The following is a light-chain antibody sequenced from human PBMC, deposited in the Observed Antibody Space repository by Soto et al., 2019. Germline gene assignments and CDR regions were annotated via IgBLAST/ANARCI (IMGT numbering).Light chain of an antibody. CDR3: TSYAAGKNVV. J-gene: IGLJ2*01. V-gene: IGLV2-8*01. CDR1: SSDVGNYNY. Sequence: QSALTQPPSASGSPGQSVTISCTGTSSDVGNYNYVSWYQQYPGKAPKLMIYEVNKRPSGAPDRFSGSKSGNTASLTVSGLQAEDEADYYCTSYAAGKNVVFGGGTKVTVL. CDR2: EVN.